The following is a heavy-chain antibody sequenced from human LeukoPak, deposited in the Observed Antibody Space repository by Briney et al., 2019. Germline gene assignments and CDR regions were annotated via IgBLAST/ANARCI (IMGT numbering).Heavy chain of an antibody. J-gene: IGHJ4*02. D-gene: IGHD3-16*02. CDR3: ASRYCY. CDR1: GFTFSTYT. Sequence: PGGSLRLSCAGSGFTFSTYTMSWVRQAPGKGLEWISGISISGGTTYYADSVKGRFTISRDNSKNTLYLQMNSLRAEDTAVYYCASRYCYWGQGTLVTVSS. CDR2: ISISGGTT. V-gene: IGHV3-23*01.